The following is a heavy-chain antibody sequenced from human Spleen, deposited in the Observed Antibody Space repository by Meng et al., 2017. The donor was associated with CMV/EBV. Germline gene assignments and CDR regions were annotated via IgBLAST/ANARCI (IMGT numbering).Heavy chain of an antibody. V-gene: IGHV3-7*01. Sequence: GGSLRLSCAASGFTFGNYWMSWVRQAPGKGLEWVANIKQDGSEKYYVDSVKGRFTISRDNSKNMLYLQMGSLRAEDMAVYYCAREGVTGTYLLAIRGYYGMDVWGQGTTVTVSS. J-gene: IGHJ6*02. CDR3: AREGVTGTYLLAIRGYYGMDV. CDR2: IKQDGSEK. D-gene: IGHD1-20*01. CDR1: GFTFGNYW.